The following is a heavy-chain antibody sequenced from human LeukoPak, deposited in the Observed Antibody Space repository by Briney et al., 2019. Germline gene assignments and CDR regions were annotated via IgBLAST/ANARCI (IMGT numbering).Heavy chain of an antibody. D-gene: IGHD6-13*01. CDR3: AREIAAAGTWP. J-gene: IGHJ5*02. Sequence: SETLSLTCAVYGGSFSGYYWSWIRQPAGKGLEWIGRIYTSGSTNYNPSLKSRVTMSVDTSKNQFSLKLSSVTAADTAVYYCAREIAAAGTWPWGQGTLVTVSS. V-gene: IGHV4-4*07. CDR2: IYTSGST. CDR1: GGSFSGYY.